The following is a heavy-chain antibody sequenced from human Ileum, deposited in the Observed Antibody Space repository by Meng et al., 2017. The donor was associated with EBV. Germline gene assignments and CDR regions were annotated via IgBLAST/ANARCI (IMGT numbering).Heavy chain of an antibody. V-gene: IGHV6-1*01. CDR1: GDSVSSDKTA. J-gene: IGHJ5*02. CDR2: TYRRSRWYY. CDR3: ATSRIAKFDR. Sequence: QLTESGPGLVQPSQSLSPSCVISGDSVSSDKTAWNWIRQSPSRGLEWLGRTYRRSRWYYDYALSVKSRINISPDTSKNQVSLQLNSVTDEDTGIYYCATSRIAKFDRWGQGTLVTVSS.